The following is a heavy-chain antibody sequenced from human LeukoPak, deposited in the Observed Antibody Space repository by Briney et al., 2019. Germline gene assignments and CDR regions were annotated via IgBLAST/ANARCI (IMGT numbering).Heavy chain of an antibody. CDR3: ARDRFSSSGPPYYYYGMDV. V-gene: IGHV1-69*13. CDR1: GGTFSSYA. CDR2: IIPIFGTA. D-gene: IGHD6-6*01. Sequence: GASVKVSCKASGGTFSSYAISWVRQAPGQGLEWMGGIIPIFGTANYAQKFQGRVTITADESTSTAYMELSSLRSEDTAVYYCARDRFSSSGPPYYYYGMDVWGQGTTVTVSS. J-gene: IGHJ6*02.